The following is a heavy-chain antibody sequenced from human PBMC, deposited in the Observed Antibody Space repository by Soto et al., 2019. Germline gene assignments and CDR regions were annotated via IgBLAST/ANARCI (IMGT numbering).Heavy chain of an antibody. J-gene: IGHJ4*02. Sequence: QVQLQESGPGLVKPSGTLSLKPSGTLSLTCGVSGVSIDSNYWWGWVRQPPGKDLEWLGDMSHSGTTSYHPPLKSRLTIFLDKSKNHFSLRLSFVTAADTAIYYCARSFGWYGVDFWGQGILVTVSS. D-gene: IGHD6-19*01. CDR2: MSHSGTT. V-gene: IGHV4-4*02. CDR3: ARSFGWYGVDF. CDR1: GVSIDSNYW.